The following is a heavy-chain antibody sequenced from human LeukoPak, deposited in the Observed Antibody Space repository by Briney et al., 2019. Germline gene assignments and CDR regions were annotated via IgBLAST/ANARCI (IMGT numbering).Heavy chain of an antibody. Sequence: NSGGSLRLSCAASGFTFSNAWMSWVRQAPGKGLEWVGRIKSKTDGGTTDYAAAVKGRFSISRDDSKTTLYLQMISLRAEDTAAYYCAQAALRATPLPFDYWGQGTLVTVSS. CDR2: IKSKTDGGTT. V-gene: IGHV3-15*01. CDR3: AQAALRATPLPFDY. D-gene: IGHD4-17*01. J-gene: IGHJ4*02. CDR1: GFTFSNAW.